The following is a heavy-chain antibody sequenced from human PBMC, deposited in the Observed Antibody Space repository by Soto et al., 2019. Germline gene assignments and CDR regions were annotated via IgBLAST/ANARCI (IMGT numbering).Heavy chain of an antibody. Sequence: LRLSCAASGFTFSSYAMHWVRQAPGKGLEWVAVISYDGSNKYYADSVKGRFTISRDNSKNTLYLQMNSLRAEDTAVYYCARDSLRVGNDYGMDVWGQGTTVTVLL. V-gene: IGHV3-30-3*01. J-gene: IGHJ6*02. CDR3: ARDSLRVGNDYGMDV. D-gene: IGHD4-17*01. CDR2: ISYDGSNK. CDR1: GFTFSSYA.